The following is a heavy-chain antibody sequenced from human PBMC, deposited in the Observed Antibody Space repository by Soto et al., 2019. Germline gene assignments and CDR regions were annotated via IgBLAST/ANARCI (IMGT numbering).Heavy chain of an antibody. Sequence: VASVKVSCKASGYTFTSYDINWVRQATGQGLEWMGWMNPNSGNTGYAQKFQGRVTMTRNTSISTAYMELSSLRSEDTAVYYCARFYDFWSGPTGYGMDVWGKGTTVTVSS. CDR1: GYTFTSYD. V-gene: IGHV1-8*01. CDR2: MNPNSGNT. D-gene: IGHD3-3*01. CDR3: ARFYDFWSGPTGYGMDV. J-gene: IGHJ6*04.